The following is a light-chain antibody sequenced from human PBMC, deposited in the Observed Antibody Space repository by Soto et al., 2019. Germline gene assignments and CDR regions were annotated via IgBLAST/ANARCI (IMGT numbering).Light chain of an antibody. CDR3: QQSYSTSFT. Sequence: DIQMTQSPSSLSASVGDRVTITCRASQSISSYLNWYQQKPGKAPKLLIYAASSLQSGVPSRFRGSGSGTDFTLTISSLKTQDFATYYTQQSYSTSFTFGPGTKVDIK. CDR2: AAS. J-gene: IGKJ3*01. V-gene: IGKV1-39*01. CDR1: QSISSY.